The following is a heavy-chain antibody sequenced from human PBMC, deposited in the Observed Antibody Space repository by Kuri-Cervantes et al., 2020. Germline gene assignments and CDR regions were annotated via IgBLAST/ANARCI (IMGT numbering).Heavy chain of an antibody. CDR2: ISHDGVT. J-gene: IGHJ4*02. V-gene: IGHV4-38-2*01. Sequence: SETLSLTCVVSGSSISRNYFWAWIRQPPGKGLEWIGSISHDGVTNYNPSLKSRVAILVDTSKSQFSLKLRSVTAADTAIYYCARKGDYFDYWDQGTLVTVSS. D-gene: IGHD3-16*01. CDR3: ARKGDYFDY. CDR1: GSSISRNYF.